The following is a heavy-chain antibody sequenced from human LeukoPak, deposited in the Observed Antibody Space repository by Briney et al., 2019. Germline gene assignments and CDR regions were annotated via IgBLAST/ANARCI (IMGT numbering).Heavy chain of an antibody. CDR3: ARDLGLRQAFDI. J-gene: IGHJ3*02. V-gene: IGHV3-30*03. CDR2: ISYDGSYK. D-gene: IGHD4-17*01. Sequence: GGSLRLSCAASGFTFSRYAMYWVRQAPGKGLEWVAVISYDGSYKYYVDSVKGRFTISRDNSKNTLYLQMNSLRAEDTAVYYCARDLGLRQAFDIWGQGTMVTVSS. CDR1: GFTFSRYA.